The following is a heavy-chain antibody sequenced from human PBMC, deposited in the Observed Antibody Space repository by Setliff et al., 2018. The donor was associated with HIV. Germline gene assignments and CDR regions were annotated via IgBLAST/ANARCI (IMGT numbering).Heavy chain of an antibody. CDR1: GFTFSNYG. CDR2: ISGRGGNT. V-gene: IGHV3-23*01. CDR3: AKDRTSILGYMDV. Sequence: LSLTCVASGFTFSNYGMTWVRQAPGKGLEWVSGISGRGGNTFYADSVKGRLTISRDNSKNTLYLQMNSLRAEDTAVYYCAKDRTSILGYMDVWGKGTTVTVSS. J-gene: IGHJ6*03. D-gene: IGHD3-16*01.